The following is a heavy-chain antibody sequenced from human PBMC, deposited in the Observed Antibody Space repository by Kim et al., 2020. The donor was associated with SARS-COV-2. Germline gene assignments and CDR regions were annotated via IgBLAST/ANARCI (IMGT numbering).Heavy chain of an antibody. D-gene: IGHD3-3*01. CDR1: GGTFSSYA. CDR2: IIPILGIA. V-gene: IGHV1-69*04. J-gene: IGHJ5*02. Sequence: SVKVSCKASGGTFSSYAISWVRQAPGQGLEWMGRIIPILGIANYAQKFQGRVTITADKSTSTAYMELSSLRSEDTAVYYCASSFGIGAAFDPWGQGTLVTVSS. CDR3: ASSFGIGAAFDP.